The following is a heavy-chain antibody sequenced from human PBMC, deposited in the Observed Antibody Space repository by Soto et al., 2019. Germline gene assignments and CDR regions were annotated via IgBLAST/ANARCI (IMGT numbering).Heavy chain of an antibody. V-gene: IGHV4-39*02. CDR2: VFYTGTT. D-gene: IGHD2-2*01. CDR1: GGSISYNSYY. Sequence: SETLSLTCSVSGGSISYNSYYWGWIRQPPGKGLEWVGGVFYTGTTYYSPSLKDRVTISVDTSKNSFSLNLTSVTAADTAVYFCARLVVVAPVANAWGQGTLVTVSS. CDR3: ARLVVVAPVANA. J-gene: IGHJ5*02.